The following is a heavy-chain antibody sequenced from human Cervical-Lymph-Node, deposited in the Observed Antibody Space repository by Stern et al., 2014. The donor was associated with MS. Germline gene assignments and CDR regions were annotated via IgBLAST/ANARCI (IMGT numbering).Heavy chain of an antibody. CDR3: TTVLSIAVAGTSAFDT. CDR1: GFTFSNAW. CDR2: IKSKTDGETT. Sequence: EVQLVQSGGGLVKPGGSLRLSCAASGFTFSNAWMSWVRQAPGKGLQWVGRIKSKTDGETTDYAAPVEDRFTISRDDSKNTLYLHMRTLKTEDTALYYCTTVLSIAVAGTSAFDTWGQGTMVTVSS. J-gene: IGHJ3*02. V-gene: IGHV3-15*01. D-gene: IGHD6-19*01.